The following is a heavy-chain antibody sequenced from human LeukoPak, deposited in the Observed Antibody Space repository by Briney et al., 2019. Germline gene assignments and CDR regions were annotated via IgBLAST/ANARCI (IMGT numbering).Heavy chain of an antibody. CDR1: GGTFSSYA. Sequence: VKVSCKAAGGTFSSYAISWLRQGPGQGGEWRGRIIAILGISNYAQKFQGRGTITADKSTSTAYMELRSLRSEDTAVSYCATPSLPVITYGMDVWGQGKPVTVSS. CDR2: IIAILGIS. CDR3: ATPSLPVITYGMDV. V-gene: IGHV1-69*04. J-gene: IGHJ6*02. D-gene: IGHD3-22*01.